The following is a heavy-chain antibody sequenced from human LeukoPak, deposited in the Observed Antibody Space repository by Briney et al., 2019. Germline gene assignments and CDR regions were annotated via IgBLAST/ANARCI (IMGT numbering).Heavy chain of an antibody. CDR2: VYNSRST. CDR1: RDSLYTHF. Sequence: ETLSHTPNLSRDSLYTHFRSWIPARPEERVGWSGDVYNSRSTNYNPSLKSRVTISEDKSKNQLSLRLTSVTAADTAVYYCARGGSSGPYNWFDPWGQGILVTVSS. CDR3: ARGGSSGPYNWFDP. V-gene: IGHV4-59*11. J-gene: IGHJ5*02. D-gene: IGHD6-19*01.